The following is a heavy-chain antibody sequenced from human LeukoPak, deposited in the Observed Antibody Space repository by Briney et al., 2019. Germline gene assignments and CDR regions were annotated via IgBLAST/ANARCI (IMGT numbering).Heavy chain of an antibody. CDR2: LSGRGDNT. CDR1: GFTFSNYA. Sequence: GGSLRLSCAASGFTFSNYAMTWVRQAPGEGLEWVSSLSGRGDNTFYADSVKGRFTISRDNSENTLHLQMNSLRAEDTAVYYCAKDPSIAVAGLFDYWGQGTLVTVSS. J-gene: IGHJ4*02. D-gene: IGHD6-19*01. CDR3: AKDPSIAVAGLFDY. V-gene: IGHV3-23*01.